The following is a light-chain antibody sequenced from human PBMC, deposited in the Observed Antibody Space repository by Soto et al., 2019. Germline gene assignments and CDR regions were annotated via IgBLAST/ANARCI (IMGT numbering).Light chain of an antibody. V-gene: IGLV1-51*01. J-gene: IGLJ2*01. CDR1: SSNVGKNF. CDR2: DNQ. CDR3: GTWDSSLTIGVI. Sequence: QSVLTQPPSVSAAPGQKVTISCSGSSSNVGKNFVSWYQHVPGKAPKLLIYDNQKRPSGIPDRFSASKSGTSATLDITGLHTGDEADYYCGTWDSSLTIGVIFGGGTKLTVL.